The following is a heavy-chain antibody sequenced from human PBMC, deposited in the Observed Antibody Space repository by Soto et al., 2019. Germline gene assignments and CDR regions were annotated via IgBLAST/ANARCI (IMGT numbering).Heavy chain of an antibody. CDR3: ARGGYYRHDAFDI. Sequence: GSLRLSCAASGFTFSSYWMHWVRQAPGKGLVWVSHINSDERSTNYADSVKGRFTISRDNAKNTLYLQMNSLRAEDTAVYYCARGGYYRHDAFDIWGQGTMVTVSS. CDR1: GFTFSSYW. V-gene: IGHV3-74*01. J-gene: IGHJ3*02. CDR2: INSDERST. D-gene: IGHD3-22*01.